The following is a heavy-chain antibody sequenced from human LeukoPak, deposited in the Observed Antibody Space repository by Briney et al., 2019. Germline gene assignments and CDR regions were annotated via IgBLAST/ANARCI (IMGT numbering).Heavy chain of an antibody. J-gene: IGHJ4*02. CDR2: ITGDGSST. D-gene: IGHD2-21*02. V-gene: IGHV3-23*01. CDR1: GFTFSNYA. CDR3: AKARIVVVTALDY. Sequence: PGGSLRLSCVASGFTFSNYAMGWVRQAPGKGLEWVSAITGDGSSTYNADSVKGRFTVSRDNSKNTLYLQMNSLRAEDTATYYCAKARIVVVTALDYWGQGTLVIVSS.